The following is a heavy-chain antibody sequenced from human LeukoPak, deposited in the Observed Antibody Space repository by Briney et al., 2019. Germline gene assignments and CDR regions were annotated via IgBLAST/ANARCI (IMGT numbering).Heavy chain of an antibody. D-gene: IGHD6-13*01. CDR2: INHSGST. Sequence: SETLSLTCAVYGGSFSGYYWSWIRQPPGKGLEWIGEINHSGSTNYNPSLKSRVTISVDTSKNQFSLKLSSVTAADTAVYYCAAAGMHYYYGMDVWGQGTTVTASS. V-gene: IGHV4-34*01. CDR3: AAAGMHYYYGMDV. J-gene: IGHJ6*02. CDR1: GGSFSGYY.